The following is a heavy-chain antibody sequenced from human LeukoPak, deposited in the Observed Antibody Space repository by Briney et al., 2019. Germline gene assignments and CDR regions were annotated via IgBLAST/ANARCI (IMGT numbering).Heavy chain of an antibody. V-gene: IGHV3-23*01. CDR3: AKGDDYSNYRFDY. D-gene: IGHD4-11*01. J-gene: IGHJ4*02. Sequence: GGSLRLSCAASGFTVSSNYMSWVRQAPGKGLEWVSAISGSGGSTYYADSVKGRFTISRDNSKNTLYLQMNSLGAEDSAVYYCAKGDDYSNYRFDYWGQGTLVTASS. CDR2: ISGSGGST. CDR1: GFTVSSNY.